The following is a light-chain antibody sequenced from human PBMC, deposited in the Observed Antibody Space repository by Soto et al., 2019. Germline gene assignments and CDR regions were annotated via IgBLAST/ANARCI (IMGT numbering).Light chain of an antibody. J-gene: IGKJ4*01. CDR1: QSVSSSY. V-gene: IGKV3D-20*01. Sequence: IFVTQSPATLALSPGERATLSCGARQSVSSSYLAWYQQKPGLAPRFLIYDASSRATGIPDRFSGSGSGTDFTLTISRLEPEDFAVYYCQQYGSTPLTFGGGTKVDIK. CDR2: DAS. CDR3: QQYGSTPLT.